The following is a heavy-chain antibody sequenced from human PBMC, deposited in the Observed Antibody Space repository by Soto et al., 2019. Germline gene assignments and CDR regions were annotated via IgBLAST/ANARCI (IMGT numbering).Heavy chain of an antibody. V-gene: IGHV1-18*04. CDR2: ISPNSGRP. D-gene: IGHD3-3*01. J-gene: IGHJ4*02. CDR3: VRQYYDFWTDYPDFDY. Sequence: GASVKVSCKASGYTFNKYDITWVRQAPGQGLEWLGLISPNSGRPSYAQKFEGRVTMTTDTSTTKAYLELRSLRSDDTAVYYCVRQYYDFWTDYPDFDYWGQGTLVTVSS. CDR1: GYTFNKYD.